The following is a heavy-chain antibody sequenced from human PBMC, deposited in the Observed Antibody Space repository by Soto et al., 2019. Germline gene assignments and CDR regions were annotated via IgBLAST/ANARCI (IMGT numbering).Heavy chain of an antibody. Sequence: SLRLSCAASGFTFSSYAMYWVRQAPGKGLEWVALISYDGSDKDYADSVKGRFTISRDNSRNTLFLQMNSLRAEDTAVYYCARDYYKYYDSSGYYRSPAYWGQGTLVTVSS. CDR2: ISYDGSDK. CDR3: ARDYYKYYDSSGYYRSPAY. J-gene: IGHJ4*02. CDR1: GFTFSSYA. V-gene: IGHV3-30-3*01. D-gene: IGHD3-22*01.